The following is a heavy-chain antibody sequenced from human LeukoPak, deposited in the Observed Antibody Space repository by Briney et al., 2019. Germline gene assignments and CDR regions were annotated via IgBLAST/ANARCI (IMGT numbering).Heavy chain of an antibody. Sequence: ASVKVSCEGSGYTFTSYGISWVRQAPGQGLEWMGWISAYNGNTNYAQKLQGRVTMTTDTSTSTAYMELRSLRSDDTAVYYCAGAIAAAGTDAFDIWGQGTMVTVSS. CDR3: AGAIAAAGTDAFDI. D-gene: IGHD6-13*01. CDR2: ISAYNGNT. J-gene: IGHJ3*02. CDR1: GYTFTSYG. V-gene: IGHV1-18*04.